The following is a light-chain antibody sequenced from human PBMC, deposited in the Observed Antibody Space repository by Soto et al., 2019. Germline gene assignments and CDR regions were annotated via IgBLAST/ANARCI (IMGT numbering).Light chain of an antibody. CDR1: QSISNW. V-gene: IGKV1-5*03. J-gene: IGKJ1*01. Sequence: DIQMTQSPSTLSASVGDRVTITCRASQSISNWLAWYQQRPGKAPKLLIYMASRLEGGVASRFSGSGSGTEFTLTISSLQPDDFATYYCQQHNTYSRTFGQGTKVEIK. CDR3: QQHNTYSRT. CDR2: MAS.